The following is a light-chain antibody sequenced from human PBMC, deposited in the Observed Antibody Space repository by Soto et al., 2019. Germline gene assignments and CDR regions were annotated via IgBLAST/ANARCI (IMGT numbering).Light chain of an antibody. J-gene: IGKJ4*01. Sequence: EIVLTQSPGTLSLSPGEGATLSCRASQSVSNNFVAWYQQRPGKAPRLLIYGPSSRASGIPDRFSGSGSGTGFTLTISRLQPEDFAVYYCQQYCCALLSFGGGTKVEIK. CDR3: QQYCCALLS. CDR1: QSVSNNF. CDR2: GPS. V-gene: IGKV3-20*01.